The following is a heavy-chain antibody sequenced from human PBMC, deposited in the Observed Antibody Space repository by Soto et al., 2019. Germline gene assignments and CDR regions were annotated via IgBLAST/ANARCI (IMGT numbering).Heavy chain of an antibody. Sequence: SVKVSCKASGGTFSSYAISWVRKAPGQGLEWMGGIIPIFGTANYAQKFQGRVTITADESTSTAYMELSSLRSEDTAVYYCARAQDSYGYYFDYWGQGTLVTVSS. D-gene: IGHD4-17*01. V-gene: IGHV1-69*13. J-gene: IGHJ4*02. CDR1: GGTFSSYA. CDR2: IIPIFGTA. CDR3: ARAQDSYGYYFDY.